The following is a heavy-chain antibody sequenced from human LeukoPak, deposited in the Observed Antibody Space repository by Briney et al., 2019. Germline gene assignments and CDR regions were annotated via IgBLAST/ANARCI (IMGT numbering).Heavy chain of an antibody. Sequence: PGGSLRLSCAASGVTFSSYSLNWVRQAPGKGLEWVAYISSSSTSIHYADSVKGRFTISRDNAKNSLYLQMNSLRVEDTAVYYCAKLSSGWPNFDYWGQGTLVTVTS. J-gene: IGHJ4*02. CDR3: AKLSSGWPNFDY. V-gene: IGHV3-48*04. CDR1: GVTFSSYS. CDR2: ISSSSTSI. D-gene: IGHD6-19*01.